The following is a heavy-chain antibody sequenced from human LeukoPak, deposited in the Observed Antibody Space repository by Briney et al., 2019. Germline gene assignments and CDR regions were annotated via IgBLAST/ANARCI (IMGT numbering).Heavy chain of an antibody. J-gene: IGHJ2*01. CDR3: ARLFDFWSGSYWYFDL. V-gene: IGHV4-34*01. Sequence: SETLSLTCDVYGGSFSCYYWSWIRQPPGKGLEWLGEFTRDGNTNYNPSLKSRVTISVDTSRNQFSLKVNSVTAADTAVNYCARLFDFWSGSYWYFDLWGRGNLVTVSS. CDR2: FTRDGNT. CDR1: GGSFSCYY. D-gene: IGHD3-3*01.